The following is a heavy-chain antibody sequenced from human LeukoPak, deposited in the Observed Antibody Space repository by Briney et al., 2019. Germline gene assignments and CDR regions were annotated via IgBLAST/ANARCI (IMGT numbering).Heavy chain of an antibody. CDR2: INPRLDAV. J-gene: IGHJ4*02. V-gene: IGHV1-69*08. D-gene: IGHD4-23*01. CDR3: ARESRNDGGNSVVLDY. Sequence: GASVKVSCKASGGTFSSYTFDWVRQAPGQGLEWMGRINPRLDAVNFAQKFQGRLTITADTSTRTVYMDLSGLRSEDSAVYYCARESRNDGGNSVVLDYWGQGTLVTVSS. CDR1: GGTFSSYT.